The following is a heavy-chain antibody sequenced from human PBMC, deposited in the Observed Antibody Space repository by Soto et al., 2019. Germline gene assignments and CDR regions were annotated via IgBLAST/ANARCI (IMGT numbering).Heavy chain of an antibody. CDR1: GGSISSSIYY. Sequence: QLQLLESGPGLVKPSETLSLTCTVSGGSISSSIYYWGWIRQPPGKGLEWIGSIYYSGSTYYNPSLKSRVTISVDTSKNQFSLKLSSVTAADTAVYYCARQGMATILFDYWGQGTLVTVSS. D-gene: IGHD5-12*01. V-gene: IGHV4-39*01. CDR3: ARQGMATILFDY. CDR2: IYYSGST. J-gene: IGHJ4*02.